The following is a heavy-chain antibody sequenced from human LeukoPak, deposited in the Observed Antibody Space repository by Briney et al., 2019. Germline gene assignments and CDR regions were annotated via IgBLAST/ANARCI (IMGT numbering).Heavy chain of an antibody. J-gene: IGHJ4*02. D-gene: IGHD5-18*01. CDR2: ISSSSSYL. CDR3: ARDTTAMVTNLDY. Sequence: GGSLRLSCAASGFTFSSYTMNWVRQAPGKGLEWVSSISSSSSYLYYADSVKGRFTISRDNAKNSLYLQMNSLRAEDTAVYYCARDTTAMVTNLDYWGQGTLVTVSS. V-gene: IGHV3-21*01. CDR1: GFTFSSYT.